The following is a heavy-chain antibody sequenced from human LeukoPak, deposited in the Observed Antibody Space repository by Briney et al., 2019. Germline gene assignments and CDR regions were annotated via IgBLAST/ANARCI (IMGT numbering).Heavy chain of an antibody. Sequence: KASETLSLTCTVSGGSSSSSSYYWGWIRQPPGKGLEWIGSIYYSGSTYYNPSLKSRVTISVDTSKNQFSLKLSSVTAADTAVYYCARGGEVFEGSFDYWGQGTLVTVSS. V-gene: IGHV4-39*01. D-gene: IGHD3-16*01. CDR1: GGSSSSSSYY. CDR3: ARGGEVFEGSFDY. CDR2: IYYSGST. J-gene: IGHJ4*02.